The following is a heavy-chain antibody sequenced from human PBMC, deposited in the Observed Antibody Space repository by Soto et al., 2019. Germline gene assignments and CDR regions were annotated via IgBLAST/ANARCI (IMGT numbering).Heavy chain of an antibody. J-gene: IGHJ5*02. CDR3: ARGRGRYSSGWSWFDP. CDR1: GGTIRSPDW. Sequence: SETLSLTCGVSGGTIRSPDWWTWVRQPPGKGLEWIGEIFQSGSTNYTPSLESRVTISVDKSKNQFSLTLTSVTAADTAVYFCARGRGRYSSGWSWFDPWDQGILVTVSS. D-gene: IGHD6-19*01. V-gene: IGHV4-4*02. CDR2: IFQSGST.